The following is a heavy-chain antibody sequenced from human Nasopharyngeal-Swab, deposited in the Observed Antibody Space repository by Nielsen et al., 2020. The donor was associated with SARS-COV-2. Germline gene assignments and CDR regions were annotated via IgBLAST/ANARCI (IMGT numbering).Heavy chain of an antibody. CDR1: GYSFTSYR. V-gene: IGHV5-51*01. J-gene: IGHJ4*02. CDR2: IYPGDSDT. CDR3: ARRHSTTLAVDY. Sequence: KVSRKGSGYSFTSYRIGWVRQTPGKGLEWMGIIYPGDSDTRYSPSFQGQVTISADKSISTAYLQWSSLKASDTAMYYCARRHSTTLAVDYWGQGTLVTVSS. D-gene: IGHD1-1*01.